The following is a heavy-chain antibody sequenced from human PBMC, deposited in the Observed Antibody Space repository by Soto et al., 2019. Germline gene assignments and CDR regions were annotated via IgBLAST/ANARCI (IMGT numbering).Heavy chain of an antibody. CDR2: LIGSGAGT. V-gene: IGHV3-23*01. Sequence: EVQLLESGGGLVQPGGSLRLSCAASGFTFSSYAMSWVRQAPGKGLEWVSSLIGSGAGTYYADSVKGRFTISRDNSKSTLYLQMNSLRAEDTAVYYCAKDEVIAAGVSSTWGQGTMVTVSS. D-gene: IGHD6-13*01. CDR3: AKDEVIAAGVSST. CDR1: GFTFSSYA. J-gene: IGHJ3*01.